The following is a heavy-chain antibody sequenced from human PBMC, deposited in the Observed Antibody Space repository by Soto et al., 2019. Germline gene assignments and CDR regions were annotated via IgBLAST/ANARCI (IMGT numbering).Heavy chain of an antibody. CDR1: GGSFRSHA. CDR3: SVGEVDDSRIPRDGAVDI. J-gene: IGHJ3*02. V-gene: IGHV1-69*02. D-gene: IGHD2-21*02. Sequence: IQLVQSGAEVKKPGSSVRVSCKPSGGSFRSHAVTWLRQAPGQGLKWMGRTIPILDETKFAQKFQDRVTMTADKSTSTVYVDLSILKSEDMGMYFCSVGEVDDSRIPRDGAVDIWGQGTKVTVSS. CDR2: TIPILDET.